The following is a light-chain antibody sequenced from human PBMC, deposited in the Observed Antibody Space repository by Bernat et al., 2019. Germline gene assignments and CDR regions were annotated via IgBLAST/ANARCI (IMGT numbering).Light chain of an antibody. V-gene: IGLV10-54*01. J-gene: IGLJ3*02. CDR1: SNNVGNEG. CDR2: RNN. Sequence: QAGLTQPPPVSKGLRQTATLTCTGNSNNVGNEGATWLQQHQGHPPKLLPYRNNNRPSGISERLSASRSGNTASLTITGLQPEDEAEYYCSAWDSSLTAWVFGGGTKLTVL. CDR3: SAWDSSLTAWV.